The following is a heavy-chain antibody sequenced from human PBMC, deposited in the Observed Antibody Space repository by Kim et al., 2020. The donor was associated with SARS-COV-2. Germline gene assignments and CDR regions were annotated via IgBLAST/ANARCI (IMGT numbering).Heavy chain of an antibody. Sequence: RFRGRVTITRDTSASTAYMELSSLRSEDTAVYYCASALDSSSLGVNWFDPWGQGTLVTVSS. V-gene: IGHV1-3*01. J-gene: IGHJ5*02. CDR3: ASALDSSSLGVNWFDP. D-gene: IGHD6-13*01.